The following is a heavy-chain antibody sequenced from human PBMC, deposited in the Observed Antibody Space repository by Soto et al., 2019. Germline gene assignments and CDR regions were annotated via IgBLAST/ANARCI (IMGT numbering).Heavy chain of an antibody. V-gene: IGHV4-39*01. Sequence: ETRSVARSGWGGLIGRSGHLRGWVRQPPGKVVEWIRSIHDSGSTNYNPSLPSRVTISVDTSKNQFSLRLTSVTAADTAVYYCARIGGLLIPAVENWLAPWGQG. CDR3: ARIGGLLIPAVENWLAP. J-gene: IGHJ5*02. D-gene: IGHD2-21*01. CDR1: GGLIGRSGHL. CDR2: IHDSGST.